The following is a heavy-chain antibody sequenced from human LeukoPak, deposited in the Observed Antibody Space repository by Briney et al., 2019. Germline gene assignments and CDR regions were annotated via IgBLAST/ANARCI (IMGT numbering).Heavy chain of an antibody. V-gene: IGHV1-18*01. Sequence: GASVKVSCKASGYTFTSYGISWVRQAPGQGLEWMGWISAYNGNTNCAQKFQGRVTMTRDTSTSTVYMELSSLRSEDTAVYYCATKTMVRGVNLAFDIWGQGTMVTVSS. D-gene: IGHD3-10*01. CDR1: GYTFTSYG. CDR3: ATKTMVRGVNLAFDI. CDR2: ISAYNGNT. J-gene: IGHJ3*02.